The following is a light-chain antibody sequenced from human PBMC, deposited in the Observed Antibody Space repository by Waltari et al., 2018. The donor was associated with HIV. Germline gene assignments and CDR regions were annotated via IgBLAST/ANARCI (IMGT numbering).Light chain of an antibody. J-gene: IGLJ3*02. CDR2: SNH. Sequence: QPVLTQLPSVSGTPGQTVTIPCSVSDSHLRPSSAYWYHVLPGTTPRLLIFSNHERPAGVPGRFSGSKSGAAASLTIFGLRSEDEADYYCSTWDKTQSAQVFGGGTKLTVL. CDR3: STWDKTQSAQV. V-gene: IGLV1-47*01. CDR1: DSHLRPSS.